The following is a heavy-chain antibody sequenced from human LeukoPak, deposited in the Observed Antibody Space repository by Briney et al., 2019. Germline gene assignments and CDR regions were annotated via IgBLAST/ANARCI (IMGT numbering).Heavy chain of an antibody. V-gene: IGHV3-21*01. CDR3: RDAKAVAGDFDY. D-gene: IGHD6-19*01. CDR1: GFTFSSYS. Sequence: GVSLRLSCAASGFTFSSYSMNWVRQAPGKGLGWVSSISSGSSYIYYADSVKGRFTISRDNAKNSLFLQMDSLRAEDTAVYYARDAKAVAGDFDYWGQGTLVTVSS. J-gene: IGHJ4*02. CDR2: ISSGSSYI.